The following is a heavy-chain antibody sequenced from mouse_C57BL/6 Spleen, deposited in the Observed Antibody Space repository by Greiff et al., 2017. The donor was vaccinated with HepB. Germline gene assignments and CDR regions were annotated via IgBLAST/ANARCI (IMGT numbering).Heavy chain of an antibody. V-gene: IGHV5-16*01. CDR2: INYDGSST. CDR1: GFTFSDYY. Sequence: EVQLVESEGGLVQPGSSMKLSCTASGFTFSDYYMAWVRQVPEKGLEWVANINYDGSSTYYLDSLKSRFIISRDNAKNILYLQMSSLKSEDTATYYCARIYYYGSSPYYAMDYWGQGTSVTVSS. D-gene: IGHD1-1*01. J-gene: IGHJ4*01. CDR3: ARIYYYGSSPYYAMDY.